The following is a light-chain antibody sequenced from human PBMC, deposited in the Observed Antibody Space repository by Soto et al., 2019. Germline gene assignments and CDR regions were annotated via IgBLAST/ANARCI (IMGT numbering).Light chain of an antibody. CDR1: QGISSY. Sequence: AIRMSQSPSSLSASTGDRVTITCRASQGISSYLAWYQQRPGKAPKLLIYTASTLQSGVPSRFSGSGSETDLTLTISSLQSEDFATYYCQQYYSYPLTFGGGTEVEIK. CDR3: QQYYSYPLT. J-gene: IGKJ4*01. CDR2: TAS. V-gene: IGKV1-8*01.